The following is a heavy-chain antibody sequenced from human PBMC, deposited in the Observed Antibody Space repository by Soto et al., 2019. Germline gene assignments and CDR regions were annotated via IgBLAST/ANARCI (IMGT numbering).Heavy chain of an antibody. CDR2: ISAYNGNT. D-gene: IGHD4-17*01. CDR1: GYTFTSYG. CDR3: ARDLPPQLYGDYVFFFDY. Sequence: ASVKVSCKASGYTFTSYGISWVRQAPGQGLEWMGWISAYNGNTNYAQKLQGRVTMTTDTSTSTAYMELRSLRSDDTAVYFFARDLPPQLYGDYVFFFDYWGQGTLVTVSS. V-gene: IGHV1-18*01. J-gene: IGHJ4*02.